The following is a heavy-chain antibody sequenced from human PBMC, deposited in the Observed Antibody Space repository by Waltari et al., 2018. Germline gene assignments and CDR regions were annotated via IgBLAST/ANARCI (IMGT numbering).Heavy chain of an antibody. J-gene: IGHJ3*02. Sequence: QLQLQESGPGLVKPSETLSLTCTVSRGSISSSSYYWGWIRQPPGKGLEWIGSIYYSGSTYYNPSLKSRVTISVDTSKNQFSLKLSSVTAADTAVYYCARHDGGNTYDAFDIWGQGTMVTVSS. CDR2: IYYSGST. V-gene: IGHV4-39*01. CDR1: RGSISSSSYY. CDR3: ARHDGGNTYDAFDI. D-gene: IGHD2-15*01.